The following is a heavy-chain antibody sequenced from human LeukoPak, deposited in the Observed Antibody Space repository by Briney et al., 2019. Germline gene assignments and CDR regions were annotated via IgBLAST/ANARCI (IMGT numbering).Heavy chain of an antibody. CDR2: IYYTGSST. Sequence: SETLSLTCTVSGGSIRNKYWSWIRQPPGKGLEWIGYIYYTGSSTYYNPSLKSRVSISVDTSMNQFSLRLNSVTAADTAVYYCARPQWQDTMGPWFDPWGQGTLVTVSS. V-gene: IGHV4-59*01. J-gene: IGHJ5*02. D-gene: IGHD3-10*01. CDR3: ARPQWQDTMGPWFDP. CDR1: GGSIRNKY.